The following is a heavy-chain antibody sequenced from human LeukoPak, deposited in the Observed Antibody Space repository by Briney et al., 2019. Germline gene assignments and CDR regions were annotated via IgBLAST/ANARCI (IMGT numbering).Heavy chain of an antibody. CDR1: GFTFSSYA. J-gene: IGHJ4*02. V-gene: IGHV3-30-3*01. CDR3: ARGYYYFDY. D-gene: IGHD5-18*01. Sequence: GGSLRLSCAASGFTFSSYAMHWVRQAPGKGLEWVAVISYDGSNKYYADSVKGRFIISRDNSKNTLYLQMNSLRAEDTAVYYCARGYYYFDYWGQGTLVTVSS. CDR2: ISYDGSNK.